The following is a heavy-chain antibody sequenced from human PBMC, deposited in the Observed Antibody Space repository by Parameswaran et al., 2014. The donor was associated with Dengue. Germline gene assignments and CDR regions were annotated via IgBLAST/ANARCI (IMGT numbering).Heavy chain of an antibody. V-gene: IGHV1-69*01. J-gene: IGHJ6*02. D-gene: IGHD5-12*01. CDR3: ARDSSPRYSGVPYYYGMDV. Sequence: RLGRQAPGQGLEWMGGIIPIFGTANYAQKFQGRVTITADESTSTAYMELSSLRSEDTAVYYCARDSSPRYSGVPYYYGMDVWGQGTTVTVSS. CDR2: IIPIFGTA.